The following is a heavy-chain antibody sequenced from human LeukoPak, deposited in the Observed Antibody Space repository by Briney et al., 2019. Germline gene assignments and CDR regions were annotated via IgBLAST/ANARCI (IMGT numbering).Heavy chain of an antibody. CDR2: IYYSGNT. Sequence: SETLSLTCSVSGGSISDYYWTWIRQPPRKRLEWIGYIYYSGNTKYSPSLKSRVTISVDTSKNQFSLKLSSVTAADTAVYYCAKSNGYGLVDIWGQGTMVTVSS. J-gene: IGHJ3*02. CDR1: GGSISDYY. CDR3: AKSNGYGLVDI. D-gene: IGHD3-10*01. V-gene: IGHV4-59*12.